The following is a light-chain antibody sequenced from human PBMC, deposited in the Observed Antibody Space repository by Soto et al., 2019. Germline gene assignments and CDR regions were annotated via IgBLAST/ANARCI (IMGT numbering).Light chain of an antibody. Sequence: EIVLTQSPGTLSLSPGERATLSCRASQSVSSSYLAWYQQKPGQAPRLLIYGASSRATGIPERFSGSGSVTDFTLTISRLEPEDFAVYYCQQYDSSPYTFGQGTRLEIK. CDR1: QSVSSSY. CDR2: GAS. J-gene: IGKJ2*01. CDR3: QQYDSSPYT. V-gene: IGKV3-20*01.